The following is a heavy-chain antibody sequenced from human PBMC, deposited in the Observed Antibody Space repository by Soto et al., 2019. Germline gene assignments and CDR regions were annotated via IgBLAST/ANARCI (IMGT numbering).Heavy chain of an antibody. Sequence: SETLSLTCAVSGGSFTSNKWSTWVRQPPGQGLEWIGEIYRTGSTNYNPSLKSRVTISLDKSENQFSLKVTSLTAADTAVYYCASRDSGTSVDYWGQGTLVTVSS. CDR2: IYRTGST. CDR3: ASRDSGTSVDY. V-gene: IGHV4-4*02. J-gene: IGHJ4*02. CDR1: GGSFTSNKW. D-gene: IGHD1-7*01.